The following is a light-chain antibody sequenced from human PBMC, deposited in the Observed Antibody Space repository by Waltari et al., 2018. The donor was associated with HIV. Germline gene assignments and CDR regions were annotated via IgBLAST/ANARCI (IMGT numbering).Light chain of an antibody. Sequence: QSVLTQPPSVSGAPGQRVTIPCTGSTSTFGSGSDVQWYQHLPGTAPTLLIHSRNNRPAGVPDRFSGSKAGTSASLAITGLRAEDEADYYCQSYDRILGDVVCGGGTKLTVL. J-gene: IGLJ2*01. CDR3: QSYDRILGDVV. CDR1: TSTFGSGSD. CDR2: SRN. V-gene: IGLV1-40*01.